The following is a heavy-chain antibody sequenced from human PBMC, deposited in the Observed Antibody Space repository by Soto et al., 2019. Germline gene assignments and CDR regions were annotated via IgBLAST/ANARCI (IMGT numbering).Heavy chain of an antibody. V-gene: IGHV4-30-4*01. CDR2: VYYTGST. CDR3: VRTAREGAVAPHWFDR. Sequence: SETLSLTCTVSGASIRSTDYYWSWIRQAPGKGLEWIGYVYYTGSTYYNPSLMSRLTMSVDTSKNQFSLKLTSVTAAETAVYYCVRTAREGAVAPHWFDRWGQGTQVTVSS. J-gene: IGHJ5*02. D-gene: IGHD2-21*02. CDR1: GASIRSTDYY.